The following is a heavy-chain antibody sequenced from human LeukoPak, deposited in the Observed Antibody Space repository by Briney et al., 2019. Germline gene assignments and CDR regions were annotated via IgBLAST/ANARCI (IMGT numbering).Heavy chain of an antibody. D-gene: IGHD2-21*01. CDR2: ISYDGSNE. CDR1: GFTFSTYG. CDR3: AKEFNRGLPDY. V-gene: IGHV3-30*18. Sequence: QSGGSLRLSCAASGFTFSTYGMHWVRQAPGKGLEWVAVISYDGSNEYYADSVKGRFTISRDNSKNTLCLQMSSLRAEDTAVYYCAKEFNRGLPDYWGQGTLVTVPS. J-gene: IGHJ4*02.